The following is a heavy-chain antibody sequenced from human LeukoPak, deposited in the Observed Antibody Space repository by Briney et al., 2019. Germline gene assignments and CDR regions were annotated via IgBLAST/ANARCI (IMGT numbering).Heavy chain of an antibody. Sequence: GGSLRLSCAASGFTFSNYWMSWVRQAPGKGLECVSAISGSGGRTYYADSLRVRLPIYRDNSKNTLFLQMNSLRAEDTAVYYCAKAPSSNWYAPYYFDYWGQGTLVTVSS. V-gene: IGHV3-23*01. CDR3: AKAPSSNWYAPYYFDY. CDR2: ISGSGGRT. D-gene: IGHD6-13*01. CDR1: GFTFSNYW. J-gene: IGHJ4*02.